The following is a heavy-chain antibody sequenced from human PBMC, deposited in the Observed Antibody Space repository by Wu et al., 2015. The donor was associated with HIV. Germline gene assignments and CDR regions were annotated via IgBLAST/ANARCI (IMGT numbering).Heavy chain of an antibody. CDR2: IDPSGGST. CDR3: VSFSPVYSGSYSWDV. V-gene: IGHV1-46*01. J-gene: IGHJ6*02. CDR1: GYTFTDYY. Sequence: VQLVQSGTDVRKPGASVMVSCKASGYTFTDYYIHWVRQAPGQGLEWMGIIDPSGGSTTYAQKFQGRVTMTRDTSTSTVYMELNSLRSEDTAVYYCVSFSPVYSGSYSWDVWGQGTTVTVSS. D-gene: IGHD3-10*01.